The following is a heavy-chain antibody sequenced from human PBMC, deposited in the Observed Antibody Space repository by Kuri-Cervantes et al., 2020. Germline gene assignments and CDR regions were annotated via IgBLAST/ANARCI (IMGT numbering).Heavy chain of an antibody. CDR3: ARTQWGYSYGYVSPPDYYGMDV. Sequence: GGSLRLSCAASGFTFSDYYMSCNSCGSSIYYADSVKGRFTISRDNAKNSLYLQMNSLRAEDTAVYYCARTQWGYSYGYVSPPDYYGMDVWGQGTTVTVSS. V-gene: IGHV3-11*04. CDR1: GFTFSDYY. CDR2: NSCGSSI. D-gene: IGHD5-18*01. J-gene: IGHJ6*02.